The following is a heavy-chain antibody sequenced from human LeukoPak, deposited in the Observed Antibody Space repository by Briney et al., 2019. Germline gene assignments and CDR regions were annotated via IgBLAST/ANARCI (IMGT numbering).Heavy chain of an antibody. J-gene: IGHJ5*02. Sequence: SETLSLTCTVSGGSISSYYWIWIRQPPGKGLEWIAYIYYSGSTNYNPSLKSRVTISVDRSKNQFSLKLSSVTAADTAVYYCARHGLSIATPGRWFDPWGQGTLVTVSS. CDR1: GGSISSYY. D-gene: IGHD6-6*01. CDR3: ARHGLSIATPGRWFDP. CDR2: IYYSGST. V-gene: IGHV4-59*08.